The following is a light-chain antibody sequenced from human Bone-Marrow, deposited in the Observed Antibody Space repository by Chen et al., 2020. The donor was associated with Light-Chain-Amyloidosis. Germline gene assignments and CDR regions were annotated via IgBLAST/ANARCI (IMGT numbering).Light chain of an antibody. CDR1: SSDVGGYNY. CDR3: SSKRSSSTSYVV. Sequence: SALTQPASVSDSPGQSSTIPCTGPSSDVGGYNYVSWYQQHPGKDPKLMIYDVSNRPSGVSNRFSGSKSGNTASLTISGLQAEDEADYYCSSKRSSSTSYVVFGGGTKLTVL. J-gene: IGLJ2*01. V-gene: IGLV2-14*01. CDR2: DVS.